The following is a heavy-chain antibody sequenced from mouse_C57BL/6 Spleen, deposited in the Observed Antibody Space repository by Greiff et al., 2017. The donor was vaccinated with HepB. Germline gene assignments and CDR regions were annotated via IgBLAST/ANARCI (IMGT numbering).Heavy chain of an antibody. Sequence: QVQLKQPGAELVKPGASVKMSCKASGYTFTSYWITWVKQRPGQGLEWIGDIYPGSGSTNYNEKFKSKATLTVDTSSSTAYLQLSSLTSEDTAIYYCAREDGTDYYAMDYWGQGTSVTVSS. CDR2: IYPGSGST. D-gene: IGHD2-1*01. V-gene: IGHV1-55*01. CDR3: AREDGTDYYAMDY. J-gene: IGHJ4*01. CDR1: GYTFTSYW.